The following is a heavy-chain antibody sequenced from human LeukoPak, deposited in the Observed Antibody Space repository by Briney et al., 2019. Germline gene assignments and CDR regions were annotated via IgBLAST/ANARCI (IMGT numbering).Heavy chain of an antibody. V-gene: IGHV1-2*02. Sequence: ASVKVSCKASGYTFIDQNMHWVRQAPGQGLEWMGWINPNSGGTNYAQKFQGRVTMSRDTSISTVYMELNRLRSDDTAVYYCARGPNDYWGQGTLVTVSS. CDR1: GYTFIDQN. CDR2: INPNSGGT. J-gene: IGHJ4*02. CDR3: ARGPNDY.